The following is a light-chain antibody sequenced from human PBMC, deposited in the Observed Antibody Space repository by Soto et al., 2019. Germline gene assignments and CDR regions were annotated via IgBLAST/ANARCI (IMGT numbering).Light chain of an antibody. CDR1: QSVSGTY. CDR2: GAS. J-gene: IGKJ1*01. Sequence: EIVLTQSPGTLSLSPGERATLSCRASQSVSGTYLAWYQQKPGQAPRLLIYGASSRATGIPDRFSGSGSGTDFTLTISRLEPEDFAVYYCQQYDSSWTFGQGTKVEIK. CDR3: QQYDSSWT. V-gene: IGKV3-20*01.